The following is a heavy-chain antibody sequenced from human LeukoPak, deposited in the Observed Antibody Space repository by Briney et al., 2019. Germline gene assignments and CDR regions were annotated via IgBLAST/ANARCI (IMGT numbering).Heavy chain of an antibody. V-gene: IGHV3-33*01. CDR1: GFTFSSYG. J-gene: IGHJ4*02. Sequence: GGSLRLSCAASGFTFSSYGMHWVRQAPGKGLEWVAVIWYDGSNKYYADSVKGRFTISRDNSKNPLYLQVNSLRAEDTAVYYCARASLAWYYFDYWGQGTLVTVSS. D-gene: IGHD2-8*02. CDR2: IWYDGSNK. CDR3: ARASLAWYYFDY.